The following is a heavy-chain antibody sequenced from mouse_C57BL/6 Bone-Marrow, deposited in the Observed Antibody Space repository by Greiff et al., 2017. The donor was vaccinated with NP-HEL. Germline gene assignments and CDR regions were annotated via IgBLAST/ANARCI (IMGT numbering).Heavy chain of an antibody. Sequence: QVQLQQSGAELARPGASVQLSCKASGYTFTSYGISWVKQRTGQGLEWIGEIYPRSGNTYYNEKFKGKATLTADKSSSTAYMELRSLTSEDSAVYICARWSLYYCRFDYWGQGTTLTVSS. CDR3: ARWSLYYCRFDY. V-gene: IGHV1-81*01. CDR1: GYTFTSYG. D-gene: IGHD1-1*01. J-gene: IGHJ2*01. CDR2: IYPRSGNT.